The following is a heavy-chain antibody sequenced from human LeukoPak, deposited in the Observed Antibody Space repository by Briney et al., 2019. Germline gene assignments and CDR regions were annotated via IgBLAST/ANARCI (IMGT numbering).Heavy chain of an antibody. CDR1: GFTFYDYA. V-gene: IGHV3-9*01. CDR2: ISWNSGSI. Sequence: PGRSLRLSCAASGFTFYDYAMHWVRQAPGKGLEWVSGISWNSGSIGYAESVKGRFTISRDKAKNSLYLQMNSLRAEDTALYYCAKDMRRGIAVAGLDYWGQGTLVTVSS. J-gene: IGHJ4*02. D-gene: IGHD6-19*01. CDR3: AKDMRRGIAVAGLDY.